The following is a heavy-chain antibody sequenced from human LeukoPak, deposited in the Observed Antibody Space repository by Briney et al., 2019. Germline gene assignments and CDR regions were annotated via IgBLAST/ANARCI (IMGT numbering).Heavy chain of an antibody. CDR2: ISAYKGNT. J-gene: IGHJ6*02. CDR1: GYTFTNHG. V-gene: IGHV1-18*01. Sequence: ASVKVSCKASGYTFTNHGVSWVRQAPGQGLEWMGWISAYKGNTNYAQKFQGRVTMTTDTSTSTAYMDLRSLRSDDTAVYYCARVLDSSGHLYYYYGMDVWGLGTTVTVSS. D-gene: IGHD3-22*01. CDR3: ARVLDSSGHLYYYYGMDV.